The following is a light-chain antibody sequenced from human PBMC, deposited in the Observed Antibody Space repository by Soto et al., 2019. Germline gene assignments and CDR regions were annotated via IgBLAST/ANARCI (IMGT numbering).Light chain of an antibody. Sequence: QSVLTQPPSASGTPGQRVTISCSGSSSNIGSTTVNWYQQLPGTAPKLLIYNNTQRPSGVPDRFSGSKSGTSASLAISGLQSEDEADYYCAAWDDTLDGVVFGGGTKLTVL. V-gene: IGLV1-44*01. CDR2: NNT. CDR3: AAWDDTLDGVV. J-gene: IGLJ3*02. CDR1: SSNIGSTT.